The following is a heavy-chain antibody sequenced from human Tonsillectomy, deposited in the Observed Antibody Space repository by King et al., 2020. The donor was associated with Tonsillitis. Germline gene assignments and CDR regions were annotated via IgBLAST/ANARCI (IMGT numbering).Heavy chain of an antibody. V-gene: IGHV1-58*02. D-gene: IGHD3-10*01. Sequence: QLVQSGPEVKKPGTSVKVSCKASGFPFTSSAMQWVRQARGQRLEWIGWIVVGSGNTNYAQKFQERVTITRDMSTTTAYMELSSLRSEDTPVYYCAAGDRITMVRGVIEVYYGMDVWGQGTTVTVSS. CDR2: IVVGSGNT. CDR1: GFPFTSSA. CDR3: AAGDRITMVRGVIEVYYGMDV. J-gene: IGHJ6*02.